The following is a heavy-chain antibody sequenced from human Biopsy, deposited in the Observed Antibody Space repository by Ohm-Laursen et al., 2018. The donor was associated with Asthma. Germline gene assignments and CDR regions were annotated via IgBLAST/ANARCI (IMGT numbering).Heavy chain of an antibody. CDR1: GYTFINYA. J-gene: IGHJ3*01. V-gene: IGHV1-3*01. D-gene: IGHD3-9*01. CDR3: ARTYYDFLTGQVNDAFAL. Sequence: SSVKVSCNASGYTFINYAIHWVRQAPGQRLEWMGWNNAGDGNTKYSQKFQGRVTITRDTSASTAYMDLRSLRSEDTAMYYCARTYYDFLTGQVNDAFALWGQGKMVTVSS. CDR2: NNAGDGNT.